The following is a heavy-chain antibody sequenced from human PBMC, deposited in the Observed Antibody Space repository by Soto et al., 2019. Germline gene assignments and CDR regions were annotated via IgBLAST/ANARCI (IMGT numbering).Heavy chain of an antibody. D-gene: IGHD3-22*01. CDR3: VSTMIPGGDWFDP. J-gene: IGHJ5*02. V-gene: IGHV4-30-4*01. CDR1: GGSISSGDYY. CDR2: IYYSGST. Sequence: SETLSLTCTVSGGSISSGDYYWSWIRQPPGKGLEWIGYIYYSGSTYYNPSLKSRVTISVDTSKNQFSLKLSSVTAADTAVYYWVSTMIPGGDWFDPWGQGTLVTVSS.